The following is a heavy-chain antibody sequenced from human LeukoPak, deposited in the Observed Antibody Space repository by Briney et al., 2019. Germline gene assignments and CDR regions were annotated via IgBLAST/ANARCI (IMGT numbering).Heavy chain of an antibody. CDR1: GFTFSDYY. Sequence: GGSLRLSCAASGFTFSDYYMSWIRQAPGKGLEWVSYISSSGSTIYYADSVKGRFTISRGNAKNSLYLQMNSLRAEDTAVYYCARFSYCSSTSCYRERYYYMDVWGKGTTVTVSS. V-gene: IGHV3-11*01. J-gene: IGHJ6*03. CDR3: ARFSYCSSTSCYRERYYYMDV. CDR2: ISSSGSTI. D-gene: IGHD2-2*01.